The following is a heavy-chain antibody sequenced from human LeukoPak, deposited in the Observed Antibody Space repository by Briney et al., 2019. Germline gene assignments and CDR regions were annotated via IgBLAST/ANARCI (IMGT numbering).Heavy chain of an antibody. V-gene: IGHV3-72*01. D-gene: IGHD2-2*01. CDR3: ARIAKGVVVDY. CDR2: TRKKTNSYTT. J-gene: IGHJ4*02. Sequence: GGSLRLSCAASGFTFSDHYMDWVRQAPGKGLEWVGRTRKKTNSYTTEYAASVKGRFSISRDDLKNSLYLQMNSLKIEDTAVYYCARIAKGVVVDYWGQGTLVTVSS. CDR1: GFTFSDHY.